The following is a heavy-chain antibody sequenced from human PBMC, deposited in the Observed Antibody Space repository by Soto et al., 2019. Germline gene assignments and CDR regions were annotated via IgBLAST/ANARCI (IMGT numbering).Heavy chain of an antibody. CDR3: ATDWGYSYGHAFDS. Sequence: PGGSLRLSCAASGFSFSTYGMHWVRQAPGKGLEWVAFISNDGSNKHYADSVKGRFTISRDNSKNTLYLQMNGLRAEDTAVYYCATDWGYSYGHAFDSWGQGTLVTVSS. V-gene: IGHV3-30*03. D-gene: IGHD5-18*01. CDR2: ISNDGSNK. CDR1: GFSFSTYG. J-gene: IGHJ4*02.